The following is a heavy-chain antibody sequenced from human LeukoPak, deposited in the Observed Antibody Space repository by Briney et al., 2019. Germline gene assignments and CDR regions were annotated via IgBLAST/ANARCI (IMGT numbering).Heavy chain of an antibody. CDR3: TRQTDISSYYFRGAFHI. CDR2: VYYTGST. Sequence: SETLSLTCSVSGGSISSSNYYWAWIRQSPGKGLERIGSVYYTGSTSYNPSLKSRVSISIDTSKNQFSLRLNSVTAADATVYYCTRQTDISSYYFRGAFHIWGQGTLVTVSS. V-gene: IGHV4-39*01. CDR1: GGSISSSNYY. D-gene: IGHD3-22*01. J-gene: IGHJ3*02.